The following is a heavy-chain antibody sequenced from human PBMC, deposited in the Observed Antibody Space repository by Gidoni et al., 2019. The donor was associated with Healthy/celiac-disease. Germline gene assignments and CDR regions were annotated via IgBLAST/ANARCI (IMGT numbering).Heavy chain of an antibody. V-gene: IGHV1-69*01. D-gene: IGHD6-19*01. Sequence: QVQLVQSGAEVKKPGSSVKVSCKASGGTFSSYAISWVRHAPGQGFEWMGGIIPIFGTANYEQKFQGRVTITADESTSTAYMELSSLRSEDTAVYYCARDGTIAVAGTWFDYWGQGTLVTVSS. J-gene: IGHJ4*02. CDR2: IIPIFGTA. CDR3: ARDGTIAVAGTWFDY. CDR1: GGTFSSYA.